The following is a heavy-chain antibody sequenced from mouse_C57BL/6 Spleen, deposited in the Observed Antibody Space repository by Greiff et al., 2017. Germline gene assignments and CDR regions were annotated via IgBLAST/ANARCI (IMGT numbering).Heavy chain of an antibody. V-gene: IGHV1-26*01. Sequence: EVQLQQSGPELVKPGASVKISCKASGYTFTDYYMNWVKQSHGKSLEWIGDINPNNGGTSYNQKFKGKATLTVDKSSSTAYMELRSLTSEDSAVYYCARGGYYGSSYDYWGQGTSVTVSS. D-gene: IGHD1-1*01. CDR1: GYTFTDYY. J-gene: IGHJ4*01. CDR3: ARGGYYGSSYDY. CDR2: INPNNGGT.